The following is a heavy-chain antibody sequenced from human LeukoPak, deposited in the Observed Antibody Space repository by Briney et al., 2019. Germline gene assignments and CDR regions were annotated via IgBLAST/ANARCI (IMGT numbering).Heavy chain of an antibody. J-gene: IGHJ4*02. Sequence: GEPLKTSCKGSGYSFTSYWIDWVRQMPGKGLEWMGIIYPGDSDTRYSPSFQGQVTISADKSISTAYLEWNSLKASDTAMYYCARHPVDDYGDYGLDYWGQGTLVTVSS. CDR2: IYPGDSDT. CDR1: GYSFTSYW. V-gene: IGHV5-51*01. D-gene: IGHD4-17*01. CDR3: ARHPVDDYGDYGLDY.